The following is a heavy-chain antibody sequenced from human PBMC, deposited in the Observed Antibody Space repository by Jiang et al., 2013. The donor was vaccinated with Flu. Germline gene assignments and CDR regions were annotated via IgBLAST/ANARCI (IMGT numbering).Heavy chain of an antibody. V-gene: IGHV3-9*01. CDR3: AKAPRYSDSLHFDY. D-gene: IGHD4-11*01. CDR2: ITWNSGNI. CDR1: GFTFGDYA. J-gene: IGHJ4*02. Sequence: VQLLESGGGLVQPGRSLRLSCAASGFTFGDYAMHWVRQAPGKGLEWVSGITWNSGNIGYADSVKGRFTISRDNAKDSLYLQMNSLRAEDTALYYCAKAPRYSDSLHFDYWGQGTLVTVSS.